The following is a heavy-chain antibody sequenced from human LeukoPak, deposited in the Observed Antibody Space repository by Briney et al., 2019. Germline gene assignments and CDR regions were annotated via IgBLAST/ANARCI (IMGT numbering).Heavy chain of an antibody. Sequence: GGSLRLSCAASGFTFSSYWMSWVRQAPGKGLEWVSGISSIDGSTYYADSVKGRFTVSRDNSKNTLYLQMNSLRAEDTAVYFCARGGGRPESPYSDWGQGTLVIVSS. V-gene: IGHV3-23*01. CDR2: ISSIDGST. CDR3: ARGGGRPESPYSD. CDR1: GFTFSSYW. J-gene: IGHJ4*02. D-gene: IGHD4-11*01.